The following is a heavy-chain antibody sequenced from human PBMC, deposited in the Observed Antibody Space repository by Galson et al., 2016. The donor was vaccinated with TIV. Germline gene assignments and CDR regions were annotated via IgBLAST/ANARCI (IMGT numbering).Heavy chain of an antibody. CDR3: ATVAWFPGLSLAN. J-gene: IGHJ4*02. V-gene: IGHV1-24*01. D-gene: IGHD2/OR15-2a*01. CDR2: FDPEVSKT. CDR1: GDSLTDLV. Sequence: SVKVSCKVSGDSLTDLVIHWVRQAPGKGLEWMGGFDPEVSKTVYAQMLQGRVTMAADTSRNTAYMELGSLRFEDTAVYYCATVAWFPGLSLANWGQGALVTVSS.